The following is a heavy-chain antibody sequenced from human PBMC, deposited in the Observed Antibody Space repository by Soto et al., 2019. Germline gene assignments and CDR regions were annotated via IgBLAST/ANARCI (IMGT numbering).Heavy chain of an antibody. CDR1: GFTFSSYG. CDR2: IWYDGSNK. CDR3: ARDRSRYYYDSSGYYYVGYFDY. V-gene: IGHV3-33*01. Sequence: GGSLRLSCAASGFTFSSYGMHWVRQAPGKGLEWVAVIWYDGSNKYYADSVKGRFTISRDNSKNTLYLQMNSLRAEDTAVYYCARDRSRYYYDSSGYYYVGYFDYWGQGTLVTV. D-gene: IGHD3-22*01. J-gene: IGHJ4*02.